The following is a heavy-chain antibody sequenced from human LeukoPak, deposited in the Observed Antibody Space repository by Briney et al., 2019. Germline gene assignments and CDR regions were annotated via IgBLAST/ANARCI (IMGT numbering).Heavy chain of an antibody. Sequence: GGSVRLSCAASGFTFSSYSMNWVRQAPGKGLEWVSSISSSSSYIYYADSVKGRFTISRDNAKNSLYLQMNSLRAEDTAVYYCARDYYGSGSYLGWGQGTLVTVSS. CDR3: ARDYYGSGSYLG. D-gene: IGHD3-10*01. CDR2: ISSSSSYI. J-gene: IGHJ4*02. CDR1: GFTFSSYS. V-gene: IGHV3-21*01.